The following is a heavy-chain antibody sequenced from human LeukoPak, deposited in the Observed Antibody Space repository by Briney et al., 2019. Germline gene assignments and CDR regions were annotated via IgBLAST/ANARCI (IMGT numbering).Heavy chain of an antibody. J-gene: IGHJ3*02. Sequence: GGSLRLSCAASGFTFSSYAMSWVRQAPGKGLEWVSAISGSGGSTYYADSVKGRFTISRDNSKNTLYLQMNSLRAEDTAVYYCAKILYSSSWYPPSGAFDIWGQGTIVTVFS. D-gene: IGHD6-13*01. V-gene: IGHV3-23*01. CDR1: GFTFSSYA. CDR2: ISGSGGST. CDR3: AKILYSSSWYPPSGAFDI.